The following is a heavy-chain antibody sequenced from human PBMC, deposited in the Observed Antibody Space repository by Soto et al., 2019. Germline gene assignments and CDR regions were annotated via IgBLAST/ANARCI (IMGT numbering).Heavy chain of an antibody. V-gene: IGHV1-3*01. D-gene: IGHD2-21*02. CDR2: INAGNGNT. CDR1: GYTFTSYA. CDR3: ARDLGGRIVVVTAPPPLCGMDV. Sequence: QVQLVQSGAEVKKPGASVKVSCKASGYTFTSYAMHWVRQAPGQRLEWMGWINAGNGNTKYSQKFQGRVTITRDTSASTAYMELGSLRSEDTAVYYCARDLGGRIVVVTAPPPLCGMDVWGQGTTVTVSS. J-gene: IGHJ6*02.